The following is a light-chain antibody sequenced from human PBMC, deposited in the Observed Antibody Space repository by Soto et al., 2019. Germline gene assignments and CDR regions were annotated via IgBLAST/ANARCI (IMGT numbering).Light chain of an antibody. CDR1: QSISSD. J-gene: IGKJ5*01. CDR3: QQYNSWPPIT. CDR2: DAS. Sequence: EIVLTQSPATLSLSPGERATLACRASQSISSDHLAWYQQRPGQSPRLLIYDASTRATGIPDRFSGGGSGTEFTLTISSLQSEDFVVYYCQQYNSWPPITFGQGTRLEIK. V-gene: IGKV3-15*01.